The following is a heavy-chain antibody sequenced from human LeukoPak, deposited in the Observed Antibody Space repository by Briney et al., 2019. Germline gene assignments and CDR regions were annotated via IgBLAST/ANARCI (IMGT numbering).Heavy chain of an antibody. J-gene: IGHJ4*02. CDR1: GFTFSSYG. V-gene: IGHV3-30*03. D-gene: IGHD4-23*01. CDR3: ASERWSPFDY. CDR2: ISYDGSNK. Sequence: GGSLRLSCAASGFTFSSYGMHGVRQAPGKGLEWVAVISYDGSNKYYADSVKGRFTISRDNSKNTLYLQMNSLRAEDTAVYYCASERWSPFDYWGQGTLVTVSS.